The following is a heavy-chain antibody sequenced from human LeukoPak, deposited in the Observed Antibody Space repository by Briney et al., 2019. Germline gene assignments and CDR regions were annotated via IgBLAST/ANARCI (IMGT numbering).Heavy chain of an antibody. CDR3: AQDRGGEQQLIQGFAY. CDR2: ISNDGSKI. D-gene: IGHD6-13*01. J-gene: IGHJ4*02. CDR1: GFTFSSYG. V-gene: IGHV3-30*18. Sequence: GGSLRLSCAASGFTFSSYGMHWVRQAPGKGLEWVAVISNDGSKIYYTDSVKGRFTISRDNPKNTLYLQMNSLRTEDTAVYYCAQDRGGEQQLIQGFAYWGQGTPVTVSS.